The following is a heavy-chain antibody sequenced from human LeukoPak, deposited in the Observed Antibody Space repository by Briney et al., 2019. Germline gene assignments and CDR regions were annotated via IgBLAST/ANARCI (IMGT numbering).Heavy chain of an antibody. CDR2: ISGSGGST. D-gene: IGHD2-2*01. V-gene: IGHV3-23*01. CDR1: GFTFSSYA. CDR3: AKDWDERDCSSTSCFNDAFDI. J-gene: IGHJ3*02. Sequence: PGGSLRLSCAASGFTFSSYAMSWVRQAPGKGLEWVSAISGSGGSTFYADSVKGRFTISRDNSKNTLYLRMNSLRAEDTAVYYCAKDWDERDCSSTSCFNDAFDIWGQGTMVTVSS.